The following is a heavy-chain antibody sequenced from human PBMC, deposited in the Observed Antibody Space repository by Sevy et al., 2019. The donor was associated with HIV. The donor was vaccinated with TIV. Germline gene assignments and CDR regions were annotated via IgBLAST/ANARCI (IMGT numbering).Heavy chain of an antibody. CDR3: ARGGGYCGGDCYSIDY. J-gene: IGHJ4*02. Sequence: GSLRLSCAASGFTFSSYVMHWVRQAPGKGLEWVALIWYDGTIKYYADSVKGRFTISRDNSKDTLFLQMNSLTPEDTAVYYCARGGGYCGGDCYSIDYWGQGALVIVSS. D-gene: IGHD2-21*02. CDR2: IWYDGTIK. CDR1: GFTFSSYV. V-gene: IGHV3-33*08.